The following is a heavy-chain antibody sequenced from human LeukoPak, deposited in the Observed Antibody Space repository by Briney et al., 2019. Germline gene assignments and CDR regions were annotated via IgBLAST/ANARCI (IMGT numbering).Heavy chain of an antibody. V-gene: IGHV1-46*01. CDR1: GYTFTSYY. CDR2: INPSGGST. CDR3: ARDYKGGSYRPYNWFDP. J-gene: IGHJ5*02. Sequence: ASVKVSCKASGYTFTSYYMHWVRPAPGQGLEWMGIINPSGGSTSYAQKFQGRVTMTRDTSTSTVYMELSSLRSEDTAVYYCARDYKGGSYRPYNWFDPWGQGTLVTVSS. D-gene: IGHD1-26*01.